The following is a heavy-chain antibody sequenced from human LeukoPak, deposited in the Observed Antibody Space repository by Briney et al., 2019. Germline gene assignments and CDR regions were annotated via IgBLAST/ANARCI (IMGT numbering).Heavy chain of an antibody. Sequence: PGRSLRLSCAASGFTFSNYGLHCVRQAPGKGLEWVAGISEDGINQYYADSVKGRFTISRDNSNNTLFLHMNSLRPEGTAVYYCARDRETTSSGTFDYWGQGALVIVSS. J-gene: IGHJ4*02. CDR1: GFTFSNYG. V-gene: IGHV3-30*03. D-gene: IGHD1-14*01. CDR3: ARDRETTSSGTFDY. CDR2: ISEDGINQ.